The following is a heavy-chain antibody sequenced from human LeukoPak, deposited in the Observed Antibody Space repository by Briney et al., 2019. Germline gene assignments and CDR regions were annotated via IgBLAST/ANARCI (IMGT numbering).Heavy chain of an antibody. CDR2: INPNSGDT. CDR3: ARDYCSSTSCLFDY. CDR1: GYTFTAYH. D-gene: IGHD2-2*01. J-gene: IGHJ4*02. V-gene: IGHV1-2*06. Sequence: GASVKVSCKASGYTFTAYHMHWVRQAPGQGLEWMGRINPNSGDTNYAQKFQGRVTMTRDTSISTAYMELRRLRSDDTAVYYCARDYCSSTSCLFDYWGQGTLVSVSS.